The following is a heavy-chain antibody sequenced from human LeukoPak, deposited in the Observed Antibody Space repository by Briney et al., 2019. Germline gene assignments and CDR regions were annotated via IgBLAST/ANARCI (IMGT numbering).Heavy chain of an antibody. J-gene: IGHJ3*02. D-gene: IGHD2-2*01. CDR3: ARAPRDIVVVPAATAFDI. Sequence: GGSLRLSCAASAFTFSSYSMNWVRQAPGKGLEWVSYISSSSSTIYYADSVKGRFTISRDNAKNSLYLQMNSLKAGDRGVNYCARAPRDIVVVPAATAFDIWGQGTMVTVSS. CDR2: ISSSSSTI. V-gene: IGHV3-48*01. CDR1: AFTFSSYS.